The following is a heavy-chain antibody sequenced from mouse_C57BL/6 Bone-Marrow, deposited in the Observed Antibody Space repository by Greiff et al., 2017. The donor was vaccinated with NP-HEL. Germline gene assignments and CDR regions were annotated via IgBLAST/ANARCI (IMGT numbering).Heavy chain of an antibody. CDR2: LSSGGDYI. Sequence: DVKLQESGEGLVKPGGSLKLSCAASGFTFSSYAMSWVRQTPEKRLEWVAYLSSGGDYIYYADTVKGRFTISRDNARNTLYLQMSSLKSEDTAMYYCTRDRGFAWFAYWGQGTLVTVSA. J-gene: IGHJ3*01. CDR1: GFTFSSYA. CDR3: TRDRGFAWFAY. V-gene: IGHV5-9-1*02.